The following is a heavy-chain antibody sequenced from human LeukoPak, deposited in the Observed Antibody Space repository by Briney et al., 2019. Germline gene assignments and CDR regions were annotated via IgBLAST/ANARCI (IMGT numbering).Heavy chain of an antibody. D-gene: IGHD3-3*01. CDR1: RGTFSSYA. CDR2: IIPIFGTA. V-gene: IGHV1-69*13. CDR3: ARSTYYDFWSGHAFDI. Sequence: SVTVSCKASRGTFSSYAISWVRQAPGQGLEWMGGIIPIFGTANYAQKFQGRVTITADESTSTACMELSSLRSEDTAVYYCARSTYYDFWSGHAFDIWGQGTMVTVSS. J-gene: IGHJ3*02.